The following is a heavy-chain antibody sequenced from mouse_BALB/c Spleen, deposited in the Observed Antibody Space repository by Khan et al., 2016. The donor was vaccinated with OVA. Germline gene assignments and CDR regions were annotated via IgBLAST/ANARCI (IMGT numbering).Heavy chain of an antibody. CDR1: GYTFTSYW. Sequence: QVQLKESGAELVKAGASVKMSCKASGYTFTSYWMHWVKQRLGQGLEWFAETNPTNGRTYYNEKFKSKATLTVDKSSSTAYMLLSGPTFEDSAVYYGARIKKIVASYFGYWGQGTTLTVSS. CDR2: TNPTNGRT. D-gene: IGHD1-1*01. CDR3: ARIKKIVASYFGY. V-gene: IGHV1S81*02. J-gene: IGHJ2*01.